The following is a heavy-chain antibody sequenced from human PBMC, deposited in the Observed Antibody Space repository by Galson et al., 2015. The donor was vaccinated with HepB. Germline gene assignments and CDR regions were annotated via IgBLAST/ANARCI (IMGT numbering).Heavy chain of an antibody. J-gene: IGHJ4*02. CDR3: ARDRGRFFGVVIPSYYFDY. CDR2: ISYDGSNK. D-gene: IGHD3-3*01. V-gene: IGHV3-30-3*01. CDR1: GFTFSSYA. Sequence: SLRLSCAASGFTFSSYAMHWVRQAPGKGLEWVAVISYDGSNKYYADSVKGRFTISRDNSKNTLYLQMNSLRAEDTAVYYCARDRGRFFGVVIPSYYFDYWGQGTLVTVSS.